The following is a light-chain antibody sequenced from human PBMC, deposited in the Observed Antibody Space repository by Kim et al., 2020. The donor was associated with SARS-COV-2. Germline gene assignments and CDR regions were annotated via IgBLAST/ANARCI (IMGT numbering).Light chain of an antibody. CDR3: QQYNRSPRT. Sequence: EIVLTQSPGTLSLSLGQRATLSRRASQSVSSNYLAWYQQKPGQAPRLLMYGASSRATGIPDRFSGSGSGTDFTLTISRLEPEDFAVYYCQQYNRSPRTFGLGTKVDIK. CDR1: QSVSSNY. CDR2: GAS. V-gene: IGKV3-20*01. J-gene: IGKJ1*01.